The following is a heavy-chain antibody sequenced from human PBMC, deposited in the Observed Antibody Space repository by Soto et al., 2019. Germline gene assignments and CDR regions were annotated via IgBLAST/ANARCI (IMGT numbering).Heavy chain of an antibody. J-gene: IGHJ4*02. Sequence: EVQLVESGGGLVHPGGSLRLSCALSGLTFRDAWMNWVRQAPGKGLEWVANIKRNGAKAPPEYAESVKGRFTISRDDPKNTVYLQMSGLKTEDTAVYYCAWQGTTSYYFHSWGQGTLVTVSS. CDR1: GLTFRDAW. CDR3: AWQGTTSYYFHS. D-gene: IGHD1-1*01. V-gene: IGHV3-15*05. CDR2: IKRNGAKAPP.